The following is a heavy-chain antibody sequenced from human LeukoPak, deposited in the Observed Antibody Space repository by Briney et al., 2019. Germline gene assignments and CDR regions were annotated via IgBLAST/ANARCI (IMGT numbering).Heavy chain of an antibody. CDR3: ARDHSSGIFGVVITRFDY. J-gene: IGHJ4*02. CDR2: INWNGGST. V-gene: IGHV3-20*04. Sequence: GGSLRLSCAASGFTFDDYGMSWVRQAPGKGLEWVSGINWNGGSTGYADSVKGRFTISRDNAKNSLYLQMNSLRAEDTALYYCARDHSSGIFGVVITRFDYWGQGTLVTVSS. CDR1: GFTFDDYG. D-gene: IGHD3-3*01.